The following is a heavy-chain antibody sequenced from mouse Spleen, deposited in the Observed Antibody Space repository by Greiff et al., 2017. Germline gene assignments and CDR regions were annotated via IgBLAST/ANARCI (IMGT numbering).Heavy chain of an antibody. J-gene: IGHJ1*03. Sequence: VHLVESGAELARPGASVKLSCKASGYTFTSYGISWVKQRTGQGLEWIGEIYPRSGNTYYNEKFKGKATLTADKSSSTAYMELRSLTSEDSAVYFCASYYGREYFDVWGTGTTVTVSS. CDR1: GYTFTSYG. CDR2: IYPRSGNT. CDR3: ASYYGREYFDV. V-gene: IGHV1-81*01. D-gene: IGHD1-1*01.